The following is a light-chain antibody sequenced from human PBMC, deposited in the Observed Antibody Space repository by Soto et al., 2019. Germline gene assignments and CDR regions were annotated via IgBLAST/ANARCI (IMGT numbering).Light chain of an antibody. CDR2: VNSDGSH. CDR1: SGHSSYA. Sequence: QPVLTQSPSASASLGASVKLTCTLSSGHSSYAIAWHQQQPEKGPRYLMKVNSDGSHNKGDGIPDRFSGFSSGAERYLTISSLQSEDEADYYGQTWGSDFSVVFGGGTKLTVL. V-gene: IGLV4-69*01. J-gene: IGLJ2*01. CDR3: QTWGSDFSVV.